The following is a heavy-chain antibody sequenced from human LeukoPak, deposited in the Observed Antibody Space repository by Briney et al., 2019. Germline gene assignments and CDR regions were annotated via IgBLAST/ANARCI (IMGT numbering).Heavy chain of an antibody. CDR1: GGSITSHY. CDR3: ARPDYYYYGMDV. CDR2: IYYSGST. V-gene: IGHV4-39*01. J-gene: IGHJ6*02. Sequence: SETLSLTCTVSGGSITSHYWSWIRQPPGKGLEWIGSIYYSGSTYYNPSLKSRVTISVDTSKNQFSLKLSSVTAADTAVYYCARPDYYYYGMDVWGQGTTVTVSS.